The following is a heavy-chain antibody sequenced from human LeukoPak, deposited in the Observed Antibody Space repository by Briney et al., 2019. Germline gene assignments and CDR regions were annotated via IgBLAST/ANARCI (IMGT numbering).Heavy chain of an antibody. CDR1: GFTFSSYW. V-gene: IGHV3-74*01. Sequence: GGSLRLSCEASGFTFSSYWMHWVRQAPGKGLVWVTRINSDGSFTNYADSVKGRFTISRDNAKNTLYLQMNSLRAEDTAVYYCAREFGSSRYFDYWGQGIPVTVSS. CDR3: AREFGSSRYFDY. D-gene: IGHD2-15*01. J-gene: IGHJ4*02. CDR2: INSDGSFT.